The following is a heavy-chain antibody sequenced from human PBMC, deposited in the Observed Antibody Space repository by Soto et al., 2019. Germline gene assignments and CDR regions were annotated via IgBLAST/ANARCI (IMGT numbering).Heavy chain of an antibody. J-gene: IGHJ6*02. CDR1: GGSFSGYY. CDR2: INHSGST. CDR3: ARGLAAAGTDYYYYGMDV. D-gene: IGHD6-13*01. Sequence: SETLSLTCAVYGGSFSGYYWSWIRQPPGKGLEWIGEINHSGSTNYNPSLKSRVTISVDTSKNQFSLKLSSVTAADTAVYYCARGLAAAGTDYYYYGMDVWGQGTTVTV. V-gene: IGHV4-34*01.